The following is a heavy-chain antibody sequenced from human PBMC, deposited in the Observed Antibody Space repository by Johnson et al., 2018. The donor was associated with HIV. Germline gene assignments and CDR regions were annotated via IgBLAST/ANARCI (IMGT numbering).Heavy chain of an antibody. D-gene: IGHD6-6*01. CDR3: ARAGSSSDDAFDI. V-gene: IGHV3-30*14. Sequence: QVQLVESGGGVVQPGRSLRLSCAASGFTFSSYAMHWVRQAPGKGLEWVAVISYDGSNKYYADSVKGRFTISSDNSKNTLYLQMNSLRAEDTAVYYCARAGSSSDDAFDIWGQGTMVTVSS. CDR2: ISYDGSNK. J-gene: IGHJ3*02. CDR1: GFTFSSYA.